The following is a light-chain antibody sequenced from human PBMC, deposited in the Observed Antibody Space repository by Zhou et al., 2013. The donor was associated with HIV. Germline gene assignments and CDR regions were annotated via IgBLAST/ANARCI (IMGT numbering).Light chain of an antibody. CDR3: QQYNNWPPWT. J-gene: IGKJ1*01. CDR1: QSVSSNY. Sequence: EIVLTQSPGTLSLSPGERATLSCRASQSVSSNYLAWYQQKPGQAPRLLIYDASSRATGIPDRFSGSGSGTDFTLTISNMQSEDFAVYYCQQYNNWPPWTFGQGTKVESK. V-gene: IGKV3-20*01. CDR2: DAS.